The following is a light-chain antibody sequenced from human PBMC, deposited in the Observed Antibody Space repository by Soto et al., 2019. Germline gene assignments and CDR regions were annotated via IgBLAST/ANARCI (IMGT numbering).Light chain of an antibody. Sequence: QSALTQPASVSGSPGQSITISCTGTSSDVGNYNYVSWYQQHPGKAPKLMIFDVSSRPSGVSSRFSGSKSGNTASLTISGIQAEDEADYYCSSFASSSTLVFGGGTKLTVL. CDR1: SSDVGNYNY. V-gene: IGLV2-14*03. J-gene: IGLJ2*01. CDR3: SSFASSSTLV. CDR2: DVS.